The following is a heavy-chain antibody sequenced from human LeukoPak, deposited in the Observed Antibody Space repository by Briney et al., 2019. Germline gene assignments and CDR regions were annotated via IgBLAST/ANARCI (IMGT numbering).Heavy chain of an antibody. Sequence: GRSLRLSCAASGFTFRSYGMNWVRQAPGKGLEWVSSISSSSSYIYYADSVKGRFTISRDNAKNSLYLQMNSLRAEDTAVYYCARDSGGYYDSSGYQSFGYWGQGTLVTVSS. V-gene: IGHV3-21*01. CDR2: ISSSSSYI. D-gene: IGHD3-22*01. CDR1: GFTFRSYG. J-gene: IGHJ4*02. CDR3: ARDSGGYYDSSGYQSFGY.